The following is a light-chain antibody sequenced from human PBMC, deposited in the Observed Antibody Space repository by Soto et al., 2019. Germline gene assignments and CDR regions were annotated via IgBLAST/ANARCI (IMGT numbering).Light chain of an antibody. Sequence: EIVMTQSKATLSVSPGERATVSCRASQSVSSNLAWYQQKPGQAPSLLIYDISARATGIPTRFSGSGSGTEFTLTINSLQSEDFAVYYCQQRSNWPPVTFGQGTRLEI. J-gene: IGKJ5*01. CDR1: QSVSSN. V-gene: IGKV3D-15*01. CDR2: DIS. CDR3: QQRSNWPPVT.